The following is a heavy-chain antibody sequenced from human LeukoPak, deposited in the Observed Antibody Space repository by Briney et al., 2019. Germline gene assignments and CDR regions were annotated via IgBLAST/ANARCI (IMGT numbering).Heavy chain of an antibody. Sequence: GGSLRLSCAASGFTFSNAWMSWVRQAPGKGLEWVGRIKSKTDGGTTDYAAPVKGRFTISRDDSKNTLYLQMNSLKTEDTAVYYCTTALRDYGDYLDAFDIWGQGTMVTVSS. J-gene: IGHJ3*02. CDR1: GFTFSNAW. D-gene: IGHD4-17*01. CDR2: IKSKTDGGTT. V-gene: IGHV3-15*01. CDR3: TTALRDYGDYLDAFDI.